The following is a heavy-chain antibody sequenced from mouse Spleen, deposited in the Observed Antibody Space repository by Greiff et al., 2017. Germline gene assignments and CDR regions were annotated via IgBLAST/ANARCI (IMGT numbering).Heavy chain of an antibody. CDR1: GYSITSGYY. D-gene: IGHD1-1*01. Sequence: EVQLQQSGPGLVKPSQSLSLTCSVTGYSITSGYYWNWIRQFPGNKLEWMGYISYDGSNNYNPSLKNRISITRDTSKNQFFLKLNSVTTEDTATYYCARRGLGSPHYAMDYWGQGTSVTVSS. V-gene: IGHV3-6*01. CDR2: ISYDGSN. CDR3: ARRGLGSPHYAMDY. J-gene: IGHJ4*01.